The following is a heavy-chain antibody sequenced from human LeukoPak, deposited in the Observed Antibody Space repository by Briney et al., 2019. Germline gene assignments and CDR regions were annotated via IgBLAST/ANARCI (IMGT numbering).Heavy chain of an antibody. CDR2: ISSSSTYT. Sequence: PGGSLRLSCAASGFTFSDYSMNWVRQAPGKGLEWVSSISSSSTYTYYADSVKGRFTISRDNSKNTLYLQMNSLRAEDTAVYYCARDPLYYYDSSGTNDDIGSGIIWGQGTMVTVSS. CDR3: ARDPLYYYDSSGTNDDIGSGII. D-gene: IGHD3-22*01. CDR1: GFTFSDYS. V-gene: IGHV3-21*01. J-gene: IGHJ3*02.